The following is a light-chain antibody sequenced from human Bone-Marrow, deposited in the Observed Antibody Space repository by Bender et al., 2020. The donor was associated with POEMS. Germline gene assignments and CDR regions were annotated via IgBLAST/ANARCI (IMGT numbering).Light chain of an antibody. CDR2: DVD. CDR1: SSDVGAYKY. J-gene: IGLJ2*01. Sequence: QSALTQPPSASGSPGQSITISCTGTSSDVGAYKYVSWYQQQPGKAPKLIIYDVDTRPSGISNRFSGSKSGNTASLTISGLQAEDEADYYCSSYTTTTLVFGGGTKLTVL. V-gene: IGLV2-14*01. CDR3: SSYTTTTLV.